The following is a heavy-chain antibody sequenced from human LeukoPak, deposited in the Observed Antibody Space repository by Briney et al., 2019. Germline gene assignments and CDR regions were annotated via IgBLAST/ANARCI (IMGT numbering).Heavy chain of an antibody. J-gene: IGHJ3*02. CDR1: GFTVSSNY. V-gene: IGHV3-66*01. CDR2: IYRGGST. CDR3: ARAPAPNCGCDCYPGAFDI. D-gene: IGHD2-21*02. Sequence: GGSLRLSCAASGFTVSSNYMSWVRQAPGKGLEWVSVIYRGGSTYYADSVKGRFTISRDNSKNTVYLQMNSLRAEDTAVYYCARAPAPNCGCDCYPGAFDIWGQGTMVTVSS.